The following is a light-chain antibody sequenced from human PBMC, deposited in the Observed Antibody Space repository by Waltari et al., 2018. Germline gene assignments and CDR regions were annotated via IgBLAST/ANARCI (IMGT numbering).Light chain of an antibody. Sequence: QSALTQPRSVSGSPGQSVTISCTGTSSDVGANNFVSWYQHHPDKAPKLIIYDINKRPTGVPDRFSGSKSGNTASLTISGLQAEDEADYYCCSCVGRNIYWVFGEGTKLTVL. CDR2: DIN. CDR1: SSDVGANNF. J-gene: IGLJ3*02. V-gene: IGLV2-11*01. CDR3: CSCVGRNIYWV.